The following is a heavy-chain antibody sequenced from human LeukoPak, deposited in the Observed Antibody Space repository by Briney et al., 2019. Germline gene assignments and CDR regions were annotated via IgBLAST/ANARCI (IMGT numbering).Heavy chain of an antibody. Sequence: ASVKVSCKASGGTFSSYAISWVRQAPGQGFEWMGRIIPIFGTANYAQKFQGRVTITTDESTSTAYMELSSLRSEDTAVYYCARDCSGGSCAYFDYWGQGTLVTVSS. D-gene: IGHD2-15*01. V-gene: IGHV1-69*05. J-gene: IGHJ4*02. CDR2: IIPIFGTA. CDR1: GGTFSSYA. CDR3: ARDCSGGSCAYFDY.